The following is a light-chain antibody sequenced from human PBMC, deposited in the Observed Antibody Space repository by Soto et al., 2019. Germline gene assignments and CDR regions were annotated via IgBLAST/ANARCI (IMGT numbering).Light chain of an antibody. CDR1: QSVSSY. CDR2: DAS. V-gene: IGKV3-11*01. J-gene: IGKJ4*01. CDR3: QQYGYLVT. Sequence: IVLTQSPATLSLSPGERATLSCRASQSVSSYLAWYQQKPGQAPRLLIYDASNRATGIPARFSGSGSGTFFPLTISRMDPEFFAMYYCQQYGYLVTFGGGTKVDIK.